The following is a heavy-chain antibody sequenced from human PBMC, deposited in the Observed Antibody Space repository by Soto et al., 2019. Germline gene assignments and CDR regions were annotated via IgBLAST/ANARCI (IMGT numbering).Heavy chain of an antibody. CDR1: GYTFTNRG. J-gene: IGHJ4*02. CDR2: ISGHNGNT. V-gene: IGHV1-18*01. CDR3: ARDLYPLAYYFDY. Sequence: ASVNVSCKASGYTFTNRGISWVRQAPGQGLEWLGWISGHNGNTKYAQRLQGRVTMTTDTSTSTAYMELRSLKSDDTAVYYCARDLYPLAYYFDYWGQGTLVTVSS.